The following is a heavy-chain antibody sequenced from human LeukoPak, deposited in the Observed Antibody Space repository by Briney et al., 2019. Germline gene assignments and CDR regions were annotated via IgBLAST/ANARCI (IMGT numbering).Heavy chain of an antibody. CDR1: GFTFSSYG. Sequence: GGSLRLSCAASGFTFSSYGMHWVRQAPGKGMKWVAFIRYDGSNKYYADSVKGRFTISRDNSKNTLYLQMNSLRAEDTAVYYCATDLIVGATSADYWGQGTLVTVSS. CDR3: ATDLIVGATSADY. D-gene: IGHD1-26*01. V-gene: IGHV3-30*02. CDR2: IRYDGSNK. J-gene: IGHJ4*02.